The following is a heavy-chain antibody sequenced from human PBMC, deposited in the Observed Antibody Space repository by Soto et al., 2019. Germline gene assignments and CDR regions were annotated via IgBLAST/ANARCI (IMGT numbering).Heavy chain of an antibody. CDR1: GFDFRSYV. CDR2: ASYDGSET. Sequence: GGSRRRSCTASGFDFRSYVIHWVGQAPGRGLEWVAAASYDGSETYYADSAKGRFTVSKEISKNTAFLQMNALRHEDTAVYFCVRDSGWPILNFDSWGQGTLVTVSS. D-gene: IGHD3-10*01. J-gene: IGHJ4*02. CDR3: VRDSGWPILNFDS. V-gene: IGHV3-30*03.